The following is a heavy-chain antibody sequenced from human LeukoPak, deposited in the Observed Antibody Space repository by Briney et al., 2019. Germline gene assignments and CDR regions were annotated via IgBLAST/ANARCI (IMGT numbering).Heavy chain of an antibody. CDR3: ARRPALVAFDI. CDR2: IYYSGST. CDR1: GGSISSHY. D-gene: IGHD2-2*01. Sequence: SETLSLTCTVSGGSISSHYWSWIRQPPGKGLEWIAYIYYSGSTNYNPSLKNRVTISVDTSKTQFSLKLSSVTAADTAVYYCARRPALVAFDIWGQGTMVTVSS. J-gene: IGHJ3*02. V-gene: IGHV4-59*11.